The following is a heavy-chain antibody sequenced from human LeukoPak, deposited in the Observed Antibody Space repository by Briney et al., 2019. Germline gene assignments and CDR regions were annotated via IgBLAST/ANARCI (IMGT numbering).Heavy chain of an antibody. J-gene: IGHJ4*02. V-gene: IGHV1-69*05. Sequence: ASVKVSCKASGGTFSSYAISWVRQAPGQGLEWMGGIIPILGTANYAQKFQGRVTITTDESTSTAYMELSSLRSEDTAVYYCARNPPGDRVHLDYWGQGTLVTVSP. CDR3: ARNPPGDRVHLDY. D-gene: IGHD3-16*01. CDR2: IIPILGTA. CDR1: GGTFSSYA.